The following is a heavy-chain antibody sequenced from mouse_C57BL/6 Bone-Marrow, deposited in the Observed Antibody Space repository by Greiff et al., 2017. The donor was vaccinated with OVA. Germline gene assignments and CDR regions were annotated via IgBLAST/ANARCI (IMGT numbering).Heavy chain of an antibody. CDR3: ARSGYYGSSYFDY. Sequence: VQLQQSGAELVRPGTSVKVSCKASGYAFTNYLIEWVKQRPGQGLEWIGVINPGSGGTNYNEKFKGKATLTADKSSSTAYMQLSSLTSEDSAVYYCARSGYYGSSYFDYWGQGTTLTVSS. CDR1: GYAFTNYL. D-gene: IGHD1-1*01. J-gene: IGHJ2*01. V-gene: IGHV1-54*01. CDR2: INPGSGGT.